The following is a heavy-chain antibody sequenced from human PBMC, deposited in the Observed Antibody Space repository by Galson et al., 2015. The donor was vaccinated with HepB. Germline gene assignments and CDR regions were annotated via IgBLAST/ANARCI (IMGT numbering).Heavy chain of an antibody. J-gene: IGHJ3*02. V-gene: IGHV3-30*03. Sequence: LRLSCAASGFTFSSYGMHWVRQAPGKGLEWVAVISYDGSNKYYADSVKGRFTISRDNAKNSLYLQMNSLRAEDTALYLCARDRSYGAFDIWGQGTMVTVSS. D-gene: IGHD5-18*01. CDR3: ARDRSYGAFDI. CDR1: GFTFSSYG. CDR2: ISYDGSNK.